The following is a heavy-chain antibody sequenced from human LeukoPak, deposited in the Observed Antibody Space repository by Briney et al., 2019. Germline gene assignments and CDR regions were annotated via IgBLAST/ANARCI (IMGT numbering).Heavy chain of an antibody. CDR3: ARLVGATDY. CDR1: GGSISSSSYY. CDR2: IYYSGST. Sequence: SETLSLTCTVSGGSISSSSYYWGWIRQPPGKGLEWIGSIYYSGSTYYNPSLKSRVTISVDTSKNQFSLKLSSVTAADTAVYYCARLVGATDYWGQGTLVTVSS. V-gene: IGHV4-39*01. D-gene: IGHD1-26*01. J-gene: IGHJ4*02.